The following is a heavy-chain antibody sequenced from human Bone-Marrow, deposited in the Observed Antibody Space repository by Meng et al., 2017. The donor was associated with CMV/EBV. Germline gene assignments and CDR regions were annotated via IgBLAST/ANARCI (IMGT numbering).Heavy chain of an antibody. Sequence: GESLKISCAASGFTFSSYAMSWVRQAPGKGLEWVSAISGSGGSTYYADSVKGRFTISRDNSKNTLYLQMNSLRAEDTAVYYCAKDRGQYQLLWDDAFDIRGQGTMVPVSS. D-gene: IGHD2-2*01. J-gene: IGHJ3*02. CDR3: AKDRGQYQLLWDDAFDI. CDR1: GFTFSSYA. CDR2: ISGSGGST. V-gene: IGHV3-23*01.